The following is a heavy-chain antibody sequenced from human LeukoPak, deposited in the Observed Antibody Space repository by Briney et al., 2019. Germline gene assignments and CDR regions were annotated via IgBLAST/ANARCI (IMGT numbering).Heavy chain of an antibody. CDR3: ARDQSRITIFGVVIIRSWFDP. CDR2: INTNTGNP. CDR1: GYTFTSYA. D-gene: IGHD3-3*01. J-gene: IGHJ5*02. Sequence: GASVKVSCKASGYTFTSYAMNWVRQAPGQGLEWMGWINTNTGNPTYAQGFTGRFVFSLDTSVSTAYLQISSLKAEDTAVYYCARDQSRITIFGVVIIRSWFDPWGQGTLVTASS. V-gene: IGHV7-4-1*02.